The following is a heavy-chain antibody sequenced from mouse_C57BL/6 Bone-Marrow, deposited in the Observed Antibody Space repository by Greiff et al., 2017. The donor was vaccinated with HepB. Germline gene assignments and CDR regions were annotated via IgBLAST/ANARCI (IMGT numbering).Heavy chain of an antibody. V-gene: IGHV2-5*01. J-gene: IGHJ4*01. CDR1: GFSLTSYG. CDR3: AKTAMITTSPYYAMDY. CDR2: IWRGGST. D-gene: IGHD2-4*01. Sequence: QVQLQQSGPGLVQPSQSLSITCTVSGFSLTSYGVHWVRQSPGKGLEWLGVIWRGGSTDYNAAFMSRLSITKDNSKSQVFFKMNSLQADDTAIYYCAKTAMITTSPYYAMDYWGQGTSVTVSS.